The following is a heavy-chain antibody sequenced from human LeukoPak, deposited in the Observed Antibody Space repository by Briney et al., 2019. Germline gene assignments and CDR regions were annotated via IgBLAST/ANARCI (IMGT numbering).Heavy chain of an antibody. V-gene: IGHV3-30*18. CDR3: ANSATVTTKGSFDY. Sequence: PGRSLRLSCAASGFTFSSYGMHWVRQAPGKGLEWVAVISYDGSNKYYADSVKGRFTISRDNSKNTLYLQMNSLRAEDTAVYYCANSATVTTKGSFDYWGQGTLVTVSS. CDR2: ISYDGSNK. D-gene: IGHD4-17*01. CDR1: GFTFSSYG. J-gene: IGHJ4*02.